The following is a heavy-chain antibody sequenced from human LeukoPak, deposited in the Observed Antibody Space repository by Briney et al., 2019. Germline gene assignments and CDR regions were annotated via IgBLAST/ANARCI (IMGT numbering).Heavy chain of an antibody. CDR2: IRGSGGGT. D-gene: IGHD6-19*01. Sequence: PGGSLRLSCAASGFTFNSYAMSWVRQAPGKGLEWVSPIRGSGGGTYYADSVKGRFTISRDNSKNTLYLQMNSLRDEDTALYYCAKAGIGVVGYFDYWGQGTLVTVSS. J-gene: IGHJ4*02. CDR1: GFTFNSYA. CDR3: AKAGIGVVGYFDY. V-gene: IGHV3-23*01.